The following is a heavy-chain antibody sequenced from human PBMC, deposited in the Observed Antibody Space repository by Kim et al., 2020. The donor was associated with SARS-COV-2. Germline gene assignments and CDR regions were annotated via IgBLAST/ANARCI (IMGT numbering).Heavy chain of an antibody. CDR1: GVSISSSTYY. CDR2: IHYSGST. Sequence: SETLSLTCTVSGVSISSSTYYWSWIRQPPGKGLEWIATIHYSGSTHYNPSLQSRATISVDTSKNQFSLRLSSVTAADTAVYFCARHLEYYYYYMDVWGEGTTVTVSS. V-gene: IGHV4-39*01. J-gene: IGHJ6*03. CDR3: ARHLEYYYYYMDV.